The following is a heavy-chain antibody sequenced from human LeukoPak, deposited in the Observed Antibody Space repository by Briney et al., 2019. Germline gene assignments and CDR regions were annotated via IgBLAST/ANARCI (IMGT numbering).Heavy chain of an antibody. D-gene: IGHD1-1*01. Sequence: GGSLRLSCAASGFTFDDYAMHWVRQAPGKGLEWVSGISWNSGSIGYADSVKGRFTISRDNAKNSLYLQMNSLRAEDMALYYCAKMNARGYAFDIWGQGTMVTVSS. CDR2: ISWNSGSI. J-gene: IGHJ3*02. V-gene: IGHV3-9*03. CDR1: GFTFDDYA. CDR3: AKMNARGYAFDI.